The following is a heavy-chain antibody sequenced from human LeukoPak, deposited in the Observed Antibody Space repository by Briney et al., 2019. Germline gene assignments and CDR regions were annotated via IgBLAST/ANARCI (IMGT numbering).Heavy chain of an antibody. CDR1: GDSVNSGAYY. V-gene: IGHV4-61*08. CDR2: IYYSGST. J-gene: IGHJ4*02. CDR3: ATNDYGDYHFDY. Sequence: SQTLSLTCTVSGDSVNSGAYYWSWIRQPPGKGLEWIGYIYYSGSTNYNPSLKSRVTISVDTSKNQFSLKLRSVTAADTAVYYCATNDYGDYHFDYWGQGTLVTVSS. D-gene: IGHD4-17*01.